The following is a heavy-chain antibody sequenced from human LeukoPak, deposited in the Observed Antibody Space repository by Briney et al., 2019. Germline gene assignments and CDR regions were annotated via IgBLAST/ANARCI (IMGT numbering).Heavy chain of an antibody. D-gene: IGHD1-26*01. CDR3: ARGVGATTFDY. Sequence: SETLSLTCTVSGGSISSGDYYWSWIRQPPGKGLEWIGYIYYSGSTYYNPSLKSRVTISVDTSKNQFSLKLSSVTAADTAVYYCARGVGATTFDYWGQGTLVTVSS. V-gene: IGHV4-30-4*01. CDR2: IYYSGST. J-gene: IGHJ4*02. CDR1: GGSISSGDYY.